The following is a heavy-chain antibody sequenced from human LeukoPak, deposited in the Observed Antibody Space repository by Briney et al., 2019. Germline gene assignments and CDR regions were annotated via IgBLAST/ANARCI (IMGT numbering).Heavy chain of an antibody. CDR1: IHTFSQYG. Sequence: GVPQRLSCEASIHTFSQYGIHGPRHTRDRGLEWVTAISSDGVEKHYADSVRGRFTISRDNSKSRLYLQMNSLRAEDTALYYCAREGHYDILSGYSPVEYYFYYMDVWGKGTTVTVSS. D-gene: IGHD3-9*01. V-gene: IGHV3-30*04. J-gene: IGHJ6*03. CDR2: ISSDGVEK. CDR3: AREGHYDILSGYSPVEYYFYYMDV.